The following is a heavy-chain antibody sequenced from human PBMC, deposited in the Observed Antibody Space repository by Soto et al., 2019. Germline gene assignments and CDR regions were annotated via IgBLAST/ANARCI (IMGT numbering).Heavy chain of an antibody. J-gene: IGHJ6*03. Sequence: GGSLRLSCAASGFTFSSYWMHWVRQAPGKGLVWVSRINSDGSSTSYADSVKGRFTTSRDNAKNKLYLQMNSLRAEDTAVYYCARALTYYDFWSGYYTRPTNNYYYYYMDVWGKGTTVTVSS. D-gene: IGHD3-3*01. CDR3: ARALTYYDFWSGYYTRPTNNYYYYYMDV. CDR1: GFTFSSYW. V-gene: IGHV3-74*01. CDR2: INSDGSST.